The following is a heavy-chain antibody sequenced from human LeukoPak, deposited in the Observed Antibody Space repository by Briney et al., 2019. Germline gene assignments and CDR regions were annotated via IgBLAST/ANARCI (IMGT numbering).Heavy chain of an antibody. V-gene: IGHV3-21*01. CDR2: ISSSSSYI. D-gene: IGHD6-13*01. CDR3: AREQSSSSGFDY. CDR1: GFTFSSYS. J-gene: IGHJ4*02. Sequence: GGSLRLSCAASGFTFSSYSMNWVRRAPGKGLEWVSSISSSSSYIYYADSVKGRFTISRDNAKNSLYLQMNSLRAEDTAVYYCAREQSSSSGFDYWGQGTLVTVSS.